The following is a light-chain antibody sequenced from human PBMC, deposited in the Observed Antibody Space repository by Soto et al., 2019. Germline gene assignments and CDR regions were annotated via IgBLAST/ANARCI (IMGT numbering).Light chain of an antibody. CDR1: QSVSSN. CDR2: GAS. J-gene: IGKJ1*01. Sequence: EIVVKQSPATLSVSQGERATLSCRASQSVSSNLAWYQQKPGQAPRLLIYGASTRATGIPARFSGSGSGTEFTLTISSLQSEDFAVYYCQLYNNWPRTFGQGTKVDIK. CDR3: QLYNNWPRT. V-gene: IGKV3-15*01.